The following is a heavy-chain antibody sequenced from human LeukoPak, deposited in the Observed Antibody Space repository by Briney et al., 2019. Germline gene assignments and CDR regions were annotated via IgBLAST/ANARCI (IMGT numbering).Heavy chain of an antibody. CDR3: ARDSYYYDSSGYYYFDY. V-gene: IGHV3-21*01. CDR2: ISSSSSYI. CDR1: GFTFSSYS. Sequence: GGSLRLSCAASGFTFSSYSMNWVRQAPGKGLEWVSSISSSSSYIYYADSVKGRFTTSRDNAKNSLYLQMNSLRAEDTAVYYCARDSYYYDSSGYYYFDYWGQGTLVTVSS. J-gene: IGHJ4*02. D-gene: IGHD3-22*01.